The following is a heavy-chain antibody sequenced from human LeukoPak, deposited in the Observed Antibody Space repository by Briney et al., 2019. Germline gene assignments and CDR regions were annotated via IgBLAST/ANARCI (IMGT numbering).Heavy chain of an antibody. D-gene: IGHD6-13*01. CDR2: IYYSGST. CDR1: GGSISSGSYY. Sequence: SETLSLTCTVSGGSISSGSYYWSWIRQPPGKGLEWIGYIYYSGSTNYNPSLKSRVTISVDTSKNQFPLKLSSVTAADTAVYYCARDSGSSWYHYYYGMDVWGQGTTVTVSS. CDR3: ARDSGSSWYHYYYGMDV. V-gene: IGHV4-61*01. J-gene: IGHJ6*02.